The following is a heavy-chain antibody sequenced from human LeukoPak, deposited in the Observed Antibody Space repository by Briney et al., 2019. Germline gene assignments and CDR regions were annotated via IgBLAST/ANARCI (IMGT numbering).Heavy chain of an antibody. CDR3: AKDPSGAVPVFDY. Sequence: GGSLRLSCAAWGFTFCSYAMRWVRQAPGEGREWASTISGSGGSTYYPDSVNGRLTISRNNSKNTLYLQMTSLRAEDKAVYYCAKDPSGAVPVFDYWGQGTLVTVSS. CDR1: GFTFCSYA. CDR2: ISGSGGST. D-gene: IGHD2-15*01. V-gene: IGHV3-23*01. J-gene: IGHJ4*02.